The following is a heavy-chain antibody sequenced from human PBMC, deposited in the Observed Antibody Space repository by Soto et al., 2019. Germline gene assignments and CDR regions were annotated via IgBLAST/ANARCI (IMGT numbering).Heavy chain of an antibody. CDR3: ARQSLPDDAFDI. D-gene: IGHD2-2*01. CDR2: IYYGGST. J-gene: IGHJ3*02. V-gene: IGHV4-59*08. CDR1: GGSISSYY. Sequence: SETLSLTCTVSGGSISSYYWSWIRQPPGKGLEWIGYIYYGGSTNYNPSLKSRVTISVDTSKNQFSLKLGSVTAADTAVYYCARQSLPDDAFDIWGQGTMVTVSS.